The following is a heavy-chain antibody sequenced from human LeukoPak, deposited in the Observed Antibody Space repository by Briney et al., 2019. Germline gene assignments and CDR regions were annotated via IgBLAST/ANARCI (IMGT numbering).Heavy chain of an antibody. V-gene: IGHV3-23*01. CDR1: GFTVSSYY. J-gene: IGHJ4*02. D-gene: IGHD5-18*01. CDR3: TKGTIWLPFDY. CDR2: ISGSGGST. Sequence: GGSLRLSCAASGFTVSSYYMTWVRQAPGKGLEWVSAISGSGGSTYYADSVKGRFTISRDNSKNTLYLQMNSLRAEDTAVYYCTKGTIWLPFDYWGQGTLVTVSS.